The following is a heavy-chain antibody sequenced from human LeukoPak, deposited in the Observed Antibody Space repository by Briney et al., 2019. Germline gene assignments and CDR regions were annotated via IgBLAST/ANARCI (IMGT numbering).Heavy chain of an antibody. D-gene: IGHD3-10*01. J-gene: IGHJ4*02. CDR2: IYYSGST. CDR1: GGSISSSSYY. V-gene: IGHV4-39*01. CDR3: ATPPRPMVRGAQYYFDY. Sequence: PSETLSLTCTVSGGSISSSSYYWGWIRQPPGKGLEWIGSIYYSGSTYYNPSLKSRVTISVDTSKNQFSLKLSSVTAADTAVYYCATPPRPMVRGAQYYFDYWGQGTLVTVSS.